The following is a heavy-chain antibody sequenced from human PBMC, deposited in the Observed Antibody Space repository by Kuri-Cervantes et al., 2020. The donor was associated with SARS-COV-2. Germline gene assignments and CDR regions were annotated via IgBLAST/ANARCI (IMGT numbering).Heavy chain of an antibody. D-gene: IGHD4-17*01. CDR3: ARAYGFLRYIYYMDV. Sequence: SETLSLTCSVAGYFISNGYYWGWIRQSPGKGLEWIASMYHTGTSFYNPSLKSRVTISVDTSAKQFSLHLSSVTAADTAVYYCARAYGFLRYIYYMDVWGRGTTVTVSS. CDR2: MYHTGTS. CDR1: GYFISNGYY. J-gene: IGHJ6*03. V-gene: IGHV4-38-2*02.